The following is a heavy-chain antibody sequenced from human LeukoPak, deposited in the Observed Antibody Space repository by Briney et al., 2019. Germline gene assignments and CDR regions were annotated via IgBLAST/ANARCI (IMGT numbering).Heavy chain of an antibody. D-gene: IGHD5-12*01. Sequence: GGSLRLSCAASGFTFSSYWMHWVRQAPGKGLVWVSRINSDGSSTSYADSGKGRFTISRDNAKNTLYLQMNSLRAEDTAVYYCARVDSGYVLYYYYYYMDVWGKGTTVTISS. CDR3: ARVDSGYVLYYYYYYMDV. CDR2: INSDGSST. V-gene: IGHV3-74*01. J-gene: IGHJ6*03. CDR1: GFTFSSYW.